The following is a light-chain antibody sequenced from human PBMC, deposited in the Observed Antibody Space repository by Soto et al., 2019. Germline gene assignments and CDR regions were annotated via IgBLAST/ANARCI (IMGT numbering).Light chain of an antibody. CDR2: EAN. CDR3: CSYAGSNNYV. CDR1: SSDVVTYNF. J-gene: IGLJ1*01. Sequence: QSVLTQPASVSGSPGQSITISCTGTSSDVVTYNFVSWYQQHPGKAPKLMIYEANKRPSGVSNHFSGSKSGNTASLTISGLQAEAEADYYCCSYAGSNNYVFGTGTKLTVL. V-gene: IGLV2-23*01.